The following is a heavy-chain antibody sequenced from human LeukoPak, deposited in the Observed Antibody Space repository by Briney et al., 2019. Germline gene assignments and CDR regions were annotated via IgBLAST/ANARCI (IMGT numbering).Heavy chain of an antibody. J-gene: IGHJ4*02. V-gene: IGHV1-2*02. CDR2: INPNSGGT. Sequence: ASVKVSCKASGYTFTGYYMHWVRQAPGQGLEWMGWINPNSGGTNYAQKFQGRVTMTRDTSISTAYMELSRLRSDDTAVYYCAGDDYYDSSGSYLDYWGQGTLVTVSS. CDR3: AGDDYYDSSGSYLDY. CDR1: GYTFTGYY. D-gene: IGHD3-22*01.